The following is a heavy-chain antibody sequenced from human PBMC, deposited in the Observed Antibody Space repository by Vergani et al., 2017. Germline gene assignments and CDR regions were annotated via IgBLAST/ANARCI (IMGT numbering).Heavy chain of an antibody. CDR1: GFTFGNYA. D-gene: IGHD2-21*02. Sequence: QVKLEESGGGVVQPGRSLRLSCAASGFTFGNYAMHGVRQAPGKGLEWVGLISYDGTEEKYGDSVNGRFTISRDNSKKMVFLQMNSLRVEDTAMYYCARGGKGIIMVVPSTHLWGQGTQVSVSS. CDR2: ISYDGTEE. V-gene: IGHV3-30-3*01. J-gene: IGHJ4*02. CDR3: ARGGKGIIMVVPSTHL.